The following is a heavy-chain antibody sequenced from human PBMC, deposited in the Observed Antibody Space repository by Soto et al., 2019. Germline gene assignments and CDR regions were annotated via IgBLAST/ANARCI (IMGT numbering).Heavy chain of an antibody. CDR1: GFTFTSSA. CDR2: IVVGSGNT. J-gene: IGHJ6*02. Sequence: QMQLVQSGPEVKKPGTSVKVSCKASGFTFTSSAVQWVRQARGQRLEWIGWIVVGSGNTNYAQKFQERVTITRDMCTSTAYMELSSLRSEDTAVYYCAAEDGYGLMDVWGQGTTVTVSS. V-gene: IGHV1-58*01. D-gene: IGHD5-18*01. CDR3: AAEDGYGLMDV.